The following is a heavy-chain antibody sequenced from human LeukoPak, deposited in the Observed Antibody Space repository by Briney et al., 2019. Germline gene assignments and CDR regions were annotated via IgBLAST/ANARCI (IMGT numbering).Heavy chain of an antibody. V-gene: IGHV4-34*01. CDR3: ARGDRDGYNAFDY. J-gene: IGHJ4*02. D-gene: IGHD5-24*01. Sequence: SETLSLTCVVYGGSFSGHYWSWIRQSPGKGLEWIGEINHGGNTNYNPSLKSRVTISVDKSKNQFSLKVSSVTAADTAVYYCARGDRDGYNAFDYWGQGTQVTVSS. CDR2: INHGGNT. CDR1: GGSFSGHY.